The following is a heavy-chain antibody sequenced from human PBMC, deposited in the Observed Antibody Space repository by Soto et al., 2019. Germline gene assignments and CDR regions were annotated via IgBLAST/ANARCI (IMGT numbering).Heavy chain of an antibody. Sequence: PGESLKISCKGSGYSFTSYWISWVRQMPGKGLEWMGRIDPSDSYTNYSPSSQGHVTISADKSISTAYLQWSSLNASDTAMYYCASRKGYSYGYDAFDIWGRGTMVTVSS. CDR2: IDPSDSYT. CDR3: ASRKGYSYGYDAFDI. V-gene: IGHV5-10-1*01. CDR1: GYSFTSYW. J-gene: IGHJ3*02. D-gene: IGHD5-18*01.